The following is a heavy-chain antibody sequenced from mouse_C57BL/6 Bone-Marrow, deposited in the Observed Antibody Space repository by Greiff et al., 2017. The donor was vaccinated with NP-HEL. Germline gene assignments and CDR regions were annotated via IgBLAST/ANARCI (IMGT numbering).Heavy chain of an antibody. CDR3: ARSGWLLSFDY. Sequence: VQLQESGAELARPGASVKLSCKASGYTFTSYGISWVKQRTGQGLEWIGEIYPRSGNTYYNEKFKGKATLTADKSSSTAYMELRSLTSEDSSVYFCARSGWLLSFDYWGQGTSVTVSS. CDR2: IYPRSGNT. CDR1: GYTFTSYG. D-gene: IGHD2-3*01. V-gene: IGHV1-81*01. J-gene: IGHJ4*01.